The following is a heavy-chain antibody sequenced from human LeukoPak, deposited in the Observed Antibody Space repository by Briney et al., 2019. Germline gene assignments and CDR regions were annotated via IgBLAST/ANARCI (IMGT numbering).Heavy chain of an antibody. J-gene: IGHJ6*02. Sequence: AAVKVSCKTSGYTFTRYYIHWVRQAPGQGLEWMGIINPSSGATNYAQKFQDGVTMTRDTSTSTVYMELSSQTSEDTAVYYCARATNFYYYYGMDVWGQGTTVTVSS. CDR1: GYTFTRYY. V-gene: IGHV1-46*01. CDR3: ARATNFYYYYGMDV. CDR2: INPSSGAT. D-gene: IGHD1-26*01.